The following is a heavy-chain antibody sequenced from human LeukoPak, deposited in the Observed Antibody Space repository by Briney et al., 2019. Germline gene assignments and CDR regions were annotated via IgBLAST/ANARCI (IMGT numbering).Heavy chain of an antibody. J-gene: IGHJ6*03. Sequence: PSETLSLTCTVSGGSISSRSYYWGWIRQPPGKGLEWIGTIYYSGSTYYNPSLKSRVTISVDTSKNQFSLKVRSVTAADTAVYYCASSPRFRVYYYYYMDVWGKGTTVTVSS. CDR2: IYYSGST. D-gene: IGHD3-10*01. V-gene: IGHV4-39*07. CDR1: GGSISSRSYY. CDR3: ASSPRFRVYYYYYMDV.